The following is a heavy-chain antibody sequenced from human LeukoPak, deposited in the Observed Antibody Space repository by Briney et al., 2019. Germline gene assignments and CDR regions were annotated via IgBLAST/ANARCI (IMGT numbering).Heavy chain of an antibody. CDR3: ARDIIGYCSSTSCYDAFDI. V-gene: IGHV3-38-3*01. CDR1: GFTVSSNE. D-gene: IGHD2-2*01. J-gene: IGHJ3*02. Sequence: GGSLRLSCAASGFTVSSNEMSWVRQAPGKGLEWVSSISGGSTYYADSRKGRFTISRDNSKNTLHLQMNSLRAEDTAVYYCARDIIGYCSSTSCYDAFDIWGQGTMVTVSS. CDR2: ISGGST.